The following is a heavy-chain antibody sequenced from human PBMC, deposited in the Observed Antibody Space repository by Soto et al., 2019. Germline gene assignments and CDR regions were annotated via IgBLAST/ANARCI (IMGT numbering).Heavy chain of an antibody. V-gene: IGHV3-74*01. CDR3: AREGGDFYYAMDV. CDR1: GFTFSTYW. D-gene: IGHD3-16*01. J-gene: IGHJ6*02. CDR2: INTDGSST. Sequence: EVQLVESGGGLVQPGGSLRLSCVASGFTFSTYWMHWVRQVPGKGLVWVSRINTDGSSTSYADSVKGRFTISRDNDKNTLYLQINSLRDEDTAVYYCAREGGDFYYAMDVWGQGTTVTVSS.